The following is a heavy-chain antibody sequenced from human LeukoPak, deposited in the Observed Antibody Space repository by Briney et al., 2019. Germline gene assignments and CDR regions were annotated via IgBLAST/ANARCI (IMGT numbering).Heavy chain of an antibody. CDR3: ARMANLGDSSGYYFDY. J-gene: IGHJ4*02. CDR1: GFTFSSSA. Sequence: GGSLRLSCAASGFTFSSSAMSWVRQVPGKGLEWVSGISASGGSTSYADSVRGRFTISRDNSKNTLYLQMNSLRAEDTAVYYCARMANLGDSSGYYFDYWGQGTLVTVSS. CDR2: ISASGGST. V-gene: IGHV3-23*01. D-gene: IGHD3-22*01.